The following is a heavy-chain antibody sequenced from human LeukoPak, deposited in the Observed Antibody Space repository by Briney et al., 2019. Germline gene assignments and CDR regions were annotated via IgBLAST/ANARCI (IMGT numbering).Heavy chain of an antibody. D-gene: IGHD3-10*01. J-gene: IGHJ6*02. CDR3: ASGITMVRGVIDYYYGMDV. Sequence: GASVTVSCKASGGTFSSYAISWVRQAPGQGLEWMGGIIPIFGTANYAQKFQGRVTITADESTSTAYMELSSLRSEDTAVYYCASGITMVRGVIDYYYGMDVWGQGTTVTVSS. CDR2: IIPIFGTA. V-gene: IGHV1-69*13. CDR1: GGTFSSYA.